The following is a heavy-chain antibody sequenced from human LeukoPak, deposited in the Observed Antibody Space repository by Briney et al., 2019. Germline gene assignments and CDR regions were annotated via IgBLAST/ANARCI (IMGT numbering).Heavy chain of an antibody. J-gene: IGHJ4*02. V-gene: IGHV1-3*01. CDR3: ATYRKQLASLDY. D-gene: IGHD6-13*01. CDR2: INAGNGNT. Sequence: ASVKVSCKASGYTFTSYAMHWVRQAPGQRLEWMGWINAGNGNTEYSQKFQGRVTTTRDTSASTAYMELSSLRSEDTAVYYCATYRKQLASLDYWGQGTLVTVSS. CDR1: GYTFTSYA.